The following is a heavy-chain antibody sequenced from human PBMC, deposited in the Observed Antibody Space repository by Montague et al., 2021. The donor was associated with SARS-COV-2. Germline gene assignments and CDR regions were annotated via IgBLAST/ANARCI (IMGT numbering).Heavy chain of an antibody. Sequence: SETLSLACTVSGGSVSSYYWSWIRQSPGKGLQWLGYIYYSGSTDYNPSLKSRVTMSVDTSKNQLSLRLNSVTTADTAVYFCARAVGFYDYWSGYSSSAGFFDPWGQGILVTVSS. CDR1: GGSVSSYY. V-gene: IGHV4-59*02. J-gene: IGHJ5*02. CDR3: ARAVGFYDYWSGYSSSAGFFDP. CDR2: IYYSGST. D-gene: IGHD3-3*01.